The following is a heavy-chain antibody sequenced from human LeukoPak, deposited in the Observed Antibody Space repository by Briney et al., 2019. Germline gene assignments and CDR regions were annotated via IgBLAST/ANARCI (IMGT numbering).Heavy chain of an antibody. CDR3: AREDGVGFDY. D-gene: IGHD2-8*01. CDR2: IYYSGST. Sequence: PSETLSLTCTVSGDSISSYYWSWIRQPPGKGLEWIGYIYYSGSTNYNPSLKSRVTISVDTSKNQFSLKLSSVTAADTAMYYCAREDGVGFDYWGQGTLVTVSS. J-gene: IGHJ4*02. CDR1: GDSISSYY. V-gene: IGHV4-59*01.